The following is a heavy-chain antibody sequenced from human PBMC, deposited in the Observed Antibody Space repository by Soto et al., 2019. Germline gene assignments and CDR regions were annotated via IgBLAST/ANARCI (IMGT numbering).Heavy chain of an antibody. CDR3: AREPLTPQQWLVPTWELSGMDV. J-gene: IGHJ6*02. CDR2: ISSYNGDT. CDR1: GYTFTRSG. D-gene: IGHD6-19*01. Sequence: ASVKVSCKASGYTFTRSGISWARQAPGQGPEWMGWISSYNGDTNYAQTFQGRVTMTTDTSTSTAYMELRSLRSDDTAVYYCAREPLTPQQWLVPTWELSGMDVWGQGTTVTVSS. V-gene: IGHV1-18*01.